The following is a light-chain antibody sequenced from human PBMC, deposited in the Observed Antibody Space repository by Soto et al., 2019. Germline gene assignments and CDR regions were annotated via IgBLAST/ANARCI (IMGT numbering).Light chain of an antibody. CDR2: DVT. V-gene: IGLV2-14*03. CDR3: SSYTTSSTRV. J-gene: IGLJ3*02. Sequence: QSVLTQPAAVSGSPGQSITISCTGTSNDIGAFEYVSWYQQHPGKAPKLMIYDVTNRPSGVSNRFSGSKSGTTASLTISGLQADDEADYYCSSYTTSSTRVFGGGTQLTVL. CDR1: SNDIGAFEY.